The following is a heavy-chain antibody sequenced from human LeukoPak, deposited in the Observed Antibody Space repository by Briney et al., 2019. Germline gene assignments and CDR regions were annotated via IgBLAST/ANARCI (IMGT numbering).Heavy chain of an antibody. CDR2: INSDGSST. D-gene: IGHD3-10*01. CDR3: MVRGILNFDYFHL. V-gene: IGHV3-74*01. J-gene: IGHJ4*02. CDR1: GFTFSSYW. Sequence: GGSLRLSCAASGFTFSSYWMHWVRQAPGKGLVWVSRINSDGSSTSYADSVKGRFTISRDNAKNTLYLQMNSLRAEDTAVYYCMVRGILNFDYFHLWGQGNRVTVSS.